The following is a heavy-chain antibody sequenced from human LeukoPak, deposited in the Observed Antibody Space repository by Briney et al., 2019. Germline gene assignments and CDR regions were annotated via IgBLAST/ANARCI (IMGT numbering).Heavy chain of an antibody. Sequence: GGSLTLSCAASVFTFSGSATHGVPHASGRGREWVRRIRSKAKSYATADAESVKGTFTISRDDSKNTAYLHMNSLKTEDTAVYYCTRLRDYYGSGSYYYYYYGMDVWGQGTTVTVSS. CDR2: IRSKAKSYAT. CDR3: TRLRDYYGSGSYYYYYYGMDV. D-gene: IGHD3-10*01. CDR1: VFTFSGSA. J-gene: IGHJ6*02. V-gene: IGHV3-73*01.